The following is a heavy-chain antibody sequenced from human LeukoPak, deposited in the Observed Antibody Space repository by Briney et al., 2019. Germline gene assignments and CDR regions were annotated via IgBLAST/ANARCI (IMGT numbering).Heavy chain of an antibody. V-gene: IGHV3-23*01. Sequence: PGGSLRLSCAASGFAFSDYYMNWIRQAPGKGLEWVAAISASGSNPHYSDSVKGRFLISRDNTENTVYLQMKSLRAEDTAVYYCAKDARYSSPPLYYFDYWGQGTLVTVSS. CDR1: GFAFSDYY. J-gene: IGHJ4*02. D-gene: IGHD6-13*01. CDR3: AKDARYSSPPLYYFDY. CDR2: ISASGSNP.